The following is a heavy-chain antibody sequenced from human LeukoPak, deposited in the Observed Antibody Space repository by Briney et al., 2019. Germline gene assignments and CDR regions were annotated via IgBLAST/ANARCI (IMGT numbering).Heavy chain of an antibody. J-gene: IGHJ5*02. CDR3: ARDRIVRRPGTNWFGP. CDR1: GFTFSSYS. V-gene: IGHV3-21*01. Sequence: GGSLRLSCAASGFTFSSYSMNWVRQAPGKGLEWVSSISSSSSYIYYADSVKGRFTISRDNAKNSLYLQMNSLRAEDTAVYYCARDRIVRRPGTNWFGPWGQGTLVTVSS. D-gene: IGHD3-22*01. CDR2: ISSSSSYI.